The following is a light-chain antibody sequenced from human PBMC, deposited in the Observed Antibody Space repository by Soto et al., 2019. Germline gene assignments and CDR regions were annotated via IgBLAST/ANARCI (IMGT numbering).Light chain of an antibody. CDR2: EAS. V-gene: IGKV3-11*01. CDR1: QSVSNF. Sequence: EIVLTQSPATLSLSPGEGATLSCRASQSVSNFLAWYQQKPGQAPRLLIYEASKRATGVPARFSGSGSGTDFTLTISSLEPEDFAVYYCQQCGNWPPRITFGPGTKVDIK. CDR3: QQCGNWPPRIT. J-gene: IGKJ3*01.